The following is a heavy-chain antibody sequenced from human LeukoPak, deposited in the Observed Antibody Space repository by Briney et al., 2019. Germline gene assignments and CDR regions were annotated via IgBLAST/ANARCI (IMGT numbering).Heavy chain of an antibody. CDR1: GFTFSSYD. J-gene: IGHJ4*02. CDR2: IGTSGDT. D-gene: IGHD6-19*01. CDR3: SRVGSSGWPNYFDS. V-gene: IGHV3-13*04. Sequence: GGSLRLSCAVSGFTFSSYDMHWVRQATGKGLEWVSVIGTSGDTYYAGSVKGRFTISRENAKNSLYLQMNSLTAGDTAVYFCSRVGSSGWPNYFDSWGQGTLVTVSS.